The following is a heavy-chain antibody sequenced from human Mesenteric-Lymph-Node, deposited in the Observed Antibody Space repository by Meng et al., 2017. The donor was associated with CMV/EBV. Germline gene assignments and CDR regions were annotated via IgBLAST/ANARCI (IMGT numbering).Heavy chain of an antibody. Sequence: GESLKISCAASGFTVSSNYMSWVRQAPGKGLEWVSVIYSGGGTYYADSVKGRFTISRDNSKNTLFLEMNSLRPEDTAVYYCAKDWYSSSWYGGAGDYWGQGTLVTVSS. CDR2: IYSGGGT. CDR3: AKDWYSSSWYGGAGDY. V-gene: IGHV3-53*05. J-gene: IGHJ4*02. CDR1: GFTVSSNY. D-gene: IGHD6-13*01.